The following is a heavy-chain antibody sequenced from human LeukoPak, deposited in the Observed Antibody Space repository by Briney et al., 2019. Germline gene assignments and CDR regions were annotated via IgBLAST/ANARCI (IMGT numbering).Heavy chain of an antibody. D-gene: IGHD4-23*01. V-gene: IGHV4-61*02. J-gene: IGHJ4*02. CDR2: IYTSGST. CDR1: GGSISSGSYY. Sequence: TLSLTCTVSGGSISSGSYYWSWIRQPAGKGLEWIGRIYTSGSTNYNPSLKSRVTISVDTSKNQFSLKLSSVTAADTAVYYCARAFDYGGTIDYWGQGTLVTVSS. CDR3: ARAFDYGGTIDY.